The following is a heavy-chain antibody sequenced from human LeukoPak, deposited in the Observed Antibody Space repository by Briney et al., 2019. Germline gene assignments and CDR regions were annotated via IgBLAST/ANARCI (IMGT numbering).Heavy chain of an antibody. D-gene: IGHD6-19*01. Sequence: GRSLRLSCAASGSTFSTDAMHWVRQAPGKGLEWVAVISDDGSKIYYADSVKGRFTISRDNSKNTLYLQMNSLRAEDTAVYYCAKEGTSSGWYLFADYWGQGTLVTVSS. CDR1: GSTFSTDA. V-gene: IGHV3-30*04. CDR2: ISDDGSKI. J-gene: IGHJ4*02. CDR3: AKEGTSSGWYLFADY.